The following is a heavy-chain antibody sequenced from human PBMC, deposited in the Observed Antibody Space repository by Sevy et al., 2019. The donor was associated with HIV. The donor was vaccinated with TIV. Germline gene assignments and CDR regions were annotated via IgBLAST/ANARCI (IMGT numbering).Heavy chain of an antibody. Sequence: GGSLRLSCTASGFTFGDYAMSWFRQAPGRGLEWEGFIRSETYGETTEYAASVKGRFTVSRDDSKSIVYLQMNSLKTEDTAVYYCTRRASRVYGDHLNLYWGQGTLVTVSS. V-gene: IGHV3-49*03. CDR1: GFTFGDYA. D-gene: IGHD2-21*02. J-gene: IGHJ4*02. CDR2: IRSETYGETT. CDR3: TRRASRVYGDHLNLY.